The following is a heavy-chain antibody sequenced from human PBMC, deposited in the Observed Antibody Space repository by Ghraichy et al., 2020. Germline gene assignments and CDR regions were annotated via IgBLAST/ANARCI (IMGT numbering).Heavy chain of an antibody. J-gene: IGHJ4*02. CDR2: INHSGST. V-gene: IGHV4-34*01. CDR3: ARMSGYGGNPVRYLDD. D-gene: IGHD4-23*01. CDR1: GGSFSGYY. Sequence: SETLSLTCAVYGGSFSGYYWSWIRQPPGKGLEWIGEINHSGSTNYNPSLKSRVTISVDTSKNQFSLKLSSVTAADTAVYYCARMSGYGGNPVRYLDDWGQGTLVTVSS.